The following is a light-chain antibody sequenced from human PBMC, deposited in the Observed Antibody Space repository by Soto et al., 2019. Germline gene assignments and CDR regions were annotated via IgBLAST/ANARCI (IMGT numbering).Light chain of an antibody. CDR3: QQYGKSRFI. CDR2: GAS. J-gene: IGKJ3*01. Sequence: EIVLTQSPGTLSLSPGERATLSCRASQSVSSNYLAWYQQKPGQAPRLLIYGASSRATGIPDRFGGSGSGTDFTLTISRLEPEDFAVYYCQQYGKSRFIFGPGTKVDIK. V-gene: IGKV3-20*01. CDR1: QSVSSNY.